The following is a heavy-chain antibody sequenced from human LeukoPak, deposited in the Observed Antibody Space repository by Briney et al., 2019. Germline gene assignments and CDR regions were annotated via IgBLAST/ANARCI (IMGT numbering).Heavy chain of an antibody. Sequence: SGPALAKPTQTLTLTCSFSGFSLRTSGMCVGWIRQPPGKALEWLALIDWDDDKYYSTSLKTRLTISKDTSKNQVVLTMTSMDPVDTATYYCARAGSGSYYSAFDIWGQGTMVTVSS. V-gene: IGHV2-70*01. CDR3: ARAGSGSYYSAFDI. CDR1: GFSLRTSGMC. J-gene: IGHJ3*02. CDR2: IDWDDDK. D-gene: IGHD3-10*01.